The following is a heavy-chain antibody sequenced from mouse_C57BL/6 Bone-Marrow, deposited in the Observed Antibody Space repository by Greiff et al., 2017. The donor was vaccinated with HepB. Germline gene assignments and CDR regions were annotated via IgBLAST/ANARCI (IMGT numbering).Heavy chain of an antibody. CDR3: ARQRTFDY. J-gene: IGHJ2*01. CDR2: ISSGSSTI. Sequence: DVMLVESGGGLVKPGGSLKLSCAASGFTFSDYGMHWVRQAPETGLEWVAYISSGSSTIYYADTVKGRFTISRDNAKNTLFLQMTSLRSEDTAMYYCARQRTFDYWGQGTTLTVSS. CDR1: GFTFSDYG. V-gene: IGHV5-17*01.